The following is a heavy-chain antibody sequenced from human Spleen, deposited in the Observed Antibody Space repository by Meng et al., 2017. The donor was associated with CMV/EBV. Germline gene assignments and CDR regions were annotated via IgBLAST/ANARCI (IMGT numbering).Heavy chain of an antibody. V-gene: IGHV3-21*01. CDR1: GFTFSSYW. D-gene: IGHD2-2*01. CDR2: ISSSSSYI. CDR3: ARVYCSTTACPYYYYFYGMDV. J-gene: IGHJ6*02. Sequence: GESLKISCAASGFTFSSYWMSWVRQAPGKGLEWVSSISSSSSYIYYADSVKGRFTISRDNAKKSLYLQMNSLRAEDTAIYYCARVYCSTTACPYYYYFYGMDVWGQGTTVTVSS.